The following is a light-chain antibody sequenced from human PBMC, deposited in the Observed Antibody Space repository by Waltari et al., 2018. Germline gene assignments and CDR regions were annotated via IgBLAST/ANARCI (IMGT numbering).Light chain of an antibody. J-gene: IGKJ1*01. CDR1: QSIGSN. CDR3: QQYSDGTPWT. CDR2: DAS. Sequence: EIVMTQSPSTVSVSPGERATLSCRATQSIGSNLAWYQQRPGQAPRLLIYDASTGPTGVSGRFTGSGSGTEFSLTISGLQSEDFAIYYCQQYSDGTPWTFGQGTKVEI. V-gene: IGKV3-15*01.